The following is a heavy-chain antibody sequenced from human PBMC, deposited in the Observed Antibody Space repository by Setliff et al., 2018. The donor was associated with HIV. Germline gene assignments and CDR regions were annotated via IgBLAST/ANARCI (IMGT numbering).Heavy chain of an antibody. CDR3: ARLTTTYYYDSSAYYHPV. D-gene: IGHD3-22*01. CDR1: GGSFSDYY. Sequence: SETLSLTCAAYGGSFSDYYWSWIRQPPGKGLEWIGEINHSGSTNYNPSLKRRVTISVDTSKNQFSLKLSSVTAADTAVFYCARLTTTYYYDSSAYYHPVWGQGTLVTVSS. V-gene: IGHV4-34*01. CDR2: INHSGST. J-gene: IGHJ4*02.